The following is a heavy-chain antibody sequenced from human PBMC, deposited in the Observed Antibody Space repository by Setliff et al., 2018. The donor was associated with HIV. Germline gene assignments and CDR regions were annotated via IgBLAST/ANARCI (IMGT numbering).Heavy chain of an antibody. CDR3: AGREMPCSGGDCNRYFYYYYMDV. V-gene: IGHV1-69*10. CDR1: GGTFSSYA. J-gene: IGHJ6*03. CDR2: IIPMLGVA. Sequence: EASVKVSCKASGGTFSSYAISWVRQAPGQGLEWMGGIIPMLGVANYPQKVQGRVTITTDKSTTIVYMELSSLRSEDTAVYYCAGREMPCSGGDCNRYFYYYYMDVWGTGTKVTVSS. D-gene: IGHD2-21*02.